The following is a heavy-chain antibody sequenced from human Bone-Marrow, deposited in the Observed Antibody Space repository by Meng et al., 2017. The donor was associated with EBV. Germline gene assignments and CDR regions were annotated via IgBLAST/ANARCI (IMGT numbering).Heavy chain of an antibody. CDR3: ATESTTFEY. V-gene: IGHV3-15*01. Sequence: DVGLGESGGGFVKPGGSLRLSWASSGVAFRKAWMSWVSQDPGKGLEWVGRVKSQADGGTTDYTAAVRGRFTISRDDSRNMLYLQINSLQIEDSALYYCATESTTFEYWGLGTLVTVSS. J-gene: IGHJ4*02. CDR2: VKSQADGGTT. CDR1: GVAFRKAW. D-gene: IGHD1-1*01.